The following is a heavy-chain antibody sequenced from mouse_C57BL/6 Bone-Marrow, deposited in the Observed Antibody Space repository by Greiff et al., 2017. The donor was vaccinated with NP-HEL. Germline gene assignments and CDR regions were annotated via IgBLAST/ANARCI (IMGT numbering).Heavy chain of an antibody. D-gene: IGHD1-1*01. J-gene: IGHJ2*01. CDR3: ARSLFITTVVAGDY. V-gene: IGHV1-72*01. Sequence: VKLQQPGAELVKPGASVKLSCKASGYTFTSYWMHWVKQRPGRGLEWIGRIDPNSGGTKYNEKFKSKATLTVDKPSSTAYMQLSSLTSEDSAVYYCARSLFITTVVAGDYWGQGTTLTVSS. CDR2: IDPNSGGT. CDR1: GYTFTSYW.